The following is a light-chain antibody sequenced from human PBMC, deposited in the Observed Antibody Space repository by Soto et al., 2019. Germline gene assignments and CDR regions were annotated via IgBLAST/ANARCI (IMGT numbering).Light chain of an antibody. V-gene: IGKV2-28*01. CDR2: LGS. J-gene: IGKJ5*01. CDR3: MQALQTPPA. Sequence: EIVMTQSPLSLPVTPGEPASISCRSSQSLLHSNGYRYLDWYLQKPGQSPQLLIYLGSNRASGVPDRFSGSGSGTDFTLKISRVEAEDVGLYYCMQALQTPPAFGQGTGLEMK. CDR1: QSLLHSNGYRY.